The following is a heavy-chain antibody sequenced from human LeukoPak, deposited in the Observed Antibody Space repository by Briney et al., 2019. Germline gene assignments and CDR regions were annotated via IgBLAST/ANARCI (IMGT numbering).Heavy chain of an antibody. J-gene: IGHJ6*02. CDR1: GFTFSGYP. Sequence: GGSLRLSCAASGFTFSGYPIHWVRQAPGKGLEWVAVISYDGSNKYYADSVKGRFTISRDNAKNSLYLQMNSLGAEDTAVYYCSYGGWYYYGMDVWGQGTTVTVSS. CDR3: SYGGWYYYGMDV. CDR2: ISYDGSNK. V-gene: IGHV3-30-3*01. D-gene: IGHD1-26*01.